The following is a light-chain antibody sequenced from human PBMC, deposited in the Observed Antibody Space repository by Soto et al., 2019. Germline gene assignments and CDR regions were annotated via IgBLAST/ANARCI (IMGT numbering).Light chain of an antibody. CDR3: QQRFNWPPT. CDR2: DAS. V-gene: IGKV3-11*01. CDR1: QSVSSY. Sequence: EIVLTQSPATLSLSPGEKATLPCRASQSVSSYLAWYQQRPGQAPRLLIYDASDRATDIPARFSGSGSGTDFTLTISSLEPEDFAVYYCQQRFNWPPTFGQGTKVDIK. J-gene: IGKJ1*01.